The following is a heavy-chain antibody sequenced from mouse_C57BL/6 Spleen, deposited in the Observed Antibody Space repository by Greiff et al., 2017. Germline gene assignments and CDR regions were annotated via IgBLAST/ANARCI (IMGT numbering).Heavy chain of an antibody. J-gene: IGHJ3*01. D-gene: IGHD1-1*01. Sequence: EVQLKESGAELVRPGASVKLSCTASGFNINDDYMHWVKQRPEQGLEWIGWIDPENGDTEYASKFQGKATITADTSSNTAYLQLSSLTSEDTAVYYCTTRYCVSSYEWFAYWGQGTLVTVSA. CDR1: GFNINDDY. CDR2: IDPENGDT. V-gene: IGHV14-4*01. CDR3: TTRYCVSSYEWFAY.